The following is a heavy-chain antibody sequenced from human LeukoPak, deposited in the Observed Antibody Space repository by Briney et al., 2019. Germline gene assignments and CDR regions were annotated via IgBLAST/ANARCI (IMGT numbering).Heavy chain of an antibody. J-gene: IGHJ1*01. CDR3: AKGEVGPLNPIEYFQH. Sequence: GRSLRLSCAASGFTFSSYGMHWVRQAPGKGLEWVAVISYDGSNKYYADSVKGRFTISRDNSKNTLYLQMNSLRAEDTAVYYCAKGEVGPLNPIEYFQHWGQGTLVTVSS. CDR1: GFTFSSYG. V-gene: IGHV3-30*18. CDR2: ISYDGSNK. D-gene: IGHD1-26*01.